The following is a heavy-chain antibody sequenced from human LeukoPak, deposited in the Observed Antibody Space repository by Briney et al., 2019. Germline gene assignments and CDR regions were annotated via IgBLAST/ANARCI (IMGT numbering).Heavy chain of an antibody. CDR2: INPSGGST. Sequence: ASVKVSCKASGYTFTNYYIHWVRQAPGQGLECMGIINPSGGSTSYAQKFQGRVTMTRDMSTSTVYMELSSLRSEDTAVYYCARAPGEGGYDSEYMDVWGKGTTVIVSS. D-gene: IGHD5-12*01. V-gene: IGHV1-46*01. CDR3: ARAPGEGGYDSEYMDV. J-gene: IGHJ6*03. CDR1: GYTFTNYY.